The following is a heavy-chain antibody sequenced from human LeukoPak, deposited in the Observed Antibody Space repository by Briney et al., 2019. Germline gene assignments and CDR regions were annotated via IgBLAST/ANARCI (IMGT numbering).Heavy chain of an antibody. CDR1: GFPLSSYS. CDR3: VRVKGSYFDY. CDR2: ISSSGSAI. V-gene: IGHV3-48*01. Sequence: PGGSQTLSCAASGFPLSSYSINWVRQAPGKGLEWVSYISSSGSAIYYVDSVKGRFTVSRDNAKNSLFLQMNSPRAEDTAVYYCVRVKGSYFDYWGQGALVTVSS. D-gene: IGHD2-15*01. J-gene: IGHJ4*02.